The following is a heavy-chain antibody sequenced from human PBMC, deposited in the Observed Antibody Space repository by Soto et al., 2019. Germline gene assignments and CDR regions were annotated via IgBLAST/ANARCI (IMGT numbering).Heavy chain of an antibody. Sequence: PGGSLTLSCAASGFTFSNAWMNWARQAPGKGLEWVGRIKSKTDGGTTDYAAPVKGRFTISRDDSKNTLYLQMNSLKTEDTAVYYCITYYDIFNGYVYWGQGTLVTVSS. J-gene: IGHJ4*02. CDR1: GFTFSNAW. CDR2: IKSKTDGGTT. CDR3: ITYYDIFNGYVY. V-gene: IGHV3-15*01. D-gene: IGHD3-9*01.